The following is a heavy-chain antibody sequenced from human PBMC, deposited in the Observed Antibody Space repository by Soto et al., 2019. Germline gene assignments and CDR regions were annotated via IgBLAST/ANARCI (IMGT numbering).Heavy chain of an antibody. V-gene: IGHV3-7*01. Sequence: EVQLVESGGDLVQPGGSLRLSCVASGFALSSFWMTWVRQAPGKGLEWVAKIKGDGSEQNYVDSVRGRFTISRDNAKNSVYLPMNSLRVDDIAVYYCTRNQVKADYWGQGTLVTVSS. CDR1: GFALSSFW. CDR2: IKGDGSEQ. CDR3: TRNQVKADY. D-gene: IGHD3-22*01. J-gene: IGHJ4*02.